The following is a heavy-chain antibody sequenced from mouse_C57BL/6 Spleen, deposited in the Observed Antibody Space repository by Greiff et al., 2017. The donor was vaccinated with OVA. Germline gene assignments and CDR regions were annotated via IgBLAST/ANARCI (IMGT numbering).Heavy chain of an antibody. CDR2: IDPSDSYT. Sequence: QVQLQQPGAELVKPGASVKLSCKASGYTFTSYWMQWVKQRPGPGLEWIGEIDPSDSYTNYNQKFKGKATLTVDTSSSTAYMQLSSLTSEDSAVYYCARGHYGSSPFDYWGQGTTLTVSS. CDR1: GYTFTSYW. V-gene: IGHV1-50*01. J-gene: IGHJ2*01. CDR3: ARGHYGSSPFDY. D-gene: IGHD1-1*01.